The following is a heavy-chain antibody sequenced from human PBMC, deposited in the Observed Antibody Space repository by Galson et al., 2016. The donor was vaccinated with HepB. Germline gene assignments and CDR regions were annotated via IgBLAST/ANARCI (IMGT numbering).Heavy chain of an antibody. CDR1: GFTFSRYG. Sequence: SLRLSCAASGFTFSRYGMHWVRQAPGKGLEWVAVIWAAGTKKDYADSVKGRFTISRDNSKSTLYLQMNSLRAEDTAVYYCATDYGSSPFDYWGQGTLVTVSS. CDR2: IWAAGTKK. J-gene: IGHJ4*02. V-gene: IGHV3-33*01. CDR3: ATDYGSSPFDY. D-gene: IGHD6-6*01.